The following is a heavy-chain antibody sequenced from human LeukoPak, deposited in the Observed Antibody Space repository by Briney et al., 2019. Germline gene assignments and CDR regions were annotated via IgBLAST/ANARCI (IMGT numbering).Heavy chain of an antibody. J-gene: IGHJ2*01. CDR1: GFTFDDYG. V-gene: IGHV3-20*04. CDR3: ARGGGSGSSLVVWYFDL. D-gene: IGHD3-10*01. Sequence: GGSLRLSCAASGFTFDDYGMSWVRQAPGKGLEWVSGINWNGGSTGYADSVKGRFTISRDNAKNSLYLQMNSLRAEDTALYYCARGGGSGSSLVVWYFDLWGRGTLVTVST. CDR2: INWNGGST.